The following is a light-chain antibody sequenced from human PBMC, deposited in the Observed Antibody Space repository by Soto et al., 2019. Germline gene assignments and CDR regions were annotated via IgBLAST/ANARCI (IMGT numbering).Light chain of an antibody. CDR1: QTISNT. V-gene: IGKV3-15*01. CDR2: GAS. CDR3: QQYSQWPLYT. Sequence: EIVLTQSPGTLSLSPGERATLSCRASQTISNTFLAWYQQRPGQAPRLLIYGASTRAAGVPARFSGSGSGTEFTLTISSLQSEDFALYYCQQYSQWPLYTFGQGTKV. J-gene: IGKJ2*01.